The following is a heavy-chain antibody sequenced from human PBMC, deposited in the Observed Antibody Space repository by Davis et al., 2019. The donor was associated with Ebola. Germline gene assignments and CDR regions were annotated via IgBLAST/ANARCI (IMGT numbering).Heavy chain of an antibody. CDR1: GYTFTSYA. CDR2: INAGTGNT. J-gene: IGHJ6*02. D-gene: IGHD1-1*01. Sequence: ASVKVSCKASGYTFTSYAMHWVRQAPGQRLEWMGWINAGTGNTKYSQKFQGRVTITRDTSASTAYMELSSLRSEDTAVYYCSRGTGTTIDYYGMDVWGQGTTVTVSS. V-gene: IGHV1-3*01. CDR3: SRGTGTTIDYYGMDV.